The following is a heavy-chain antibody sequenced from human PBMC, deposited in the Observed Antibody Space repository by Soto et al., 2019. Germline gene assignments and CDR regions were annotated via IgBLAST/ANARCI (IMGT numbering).Heavy chain of an antibody. V-gene: IGHV3-49*03. Sequence: GGSLRLSCTASGFTFGDYAMSWFRQAPGKGLEWVGFIRSKAYGGTTEYAASVKGRFTISRDDSKSIAYLQMNSLKTEDTAVYYCTREVGYYGDRNWFDPWGQGTLVTVSS. J-gene: IGHJ5*02. CDR2: IRSKAYGGTT. CDR3: TREVGYYGDRNWFDP. CDR1: GFTFGDYA. D-gene: IGHD4-17*01.